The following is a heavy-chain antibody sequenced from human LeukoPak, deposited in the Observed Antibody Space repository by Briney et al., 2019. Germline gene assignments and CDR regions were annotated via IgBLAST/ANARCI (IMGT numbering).Heavy chain of an antibody. V-gene: IGHV3-53*05. CDR3: ARNWFDP. J-gene: IGHJ5*02. Sequence: GGSLRLSCAASGFTVSSDYMSWVRQAPGKGLEWVSVIYSGGSTYYADSVKGRFTISGDKSKNTVYLQMDSLRFEDTAMYYCARNWFDPWGQGTLVTVSS. CDR2: IYSGGST. CDR1: GFTVSSDY.